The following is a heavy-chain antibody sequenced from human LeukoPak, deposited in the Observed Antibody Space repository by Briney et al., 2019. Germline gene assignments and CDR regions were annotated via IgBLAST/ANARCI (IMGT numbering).Heavy chain of an antibody. CDR1: GFTFSSYS. Sequence: SGGSLRLSCAASGFTFSSYSMNWVRQAPGKGLEWVSYISSSSSTIYYADSVKGRFTISRDNAKNSLYLQMNSLRAEDTAVYYCARCGYSYYYLLADYDYYMDVWGKGTTVTVSS. CDR2: ISSSSSTI. J-gene: IGHJ6*03. D-gene: IGHD5-18*01. V-gene: IGHV3-48*04. CDR3: ARCGYSYYYLLADYDYYMDV.